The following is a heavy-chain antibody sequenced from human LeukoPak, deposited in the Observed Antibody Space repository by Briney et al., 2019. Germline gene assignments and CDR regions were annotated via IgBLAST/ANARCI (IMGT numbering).Heavy chain of an antibody. J-gene: IGHJ4*02. CDR2: IRYDGSNK. Sequence: GGSLRLSCAASGFTFSSYGMHWVRQAPGKGLEWVAFIRYDGSNKYYADSVKGRFTISRDNSKNTLYLQMNSLRAEDTAVYYCARDRLHYGEYEKTFDYWGQGTLVTVSS. CDR1: GFTFSSYG. CDR3: ARDRLHYGEYEKTFDY. V-gene: IGHV3-30*02. D-gene: IGHD4-17*01.